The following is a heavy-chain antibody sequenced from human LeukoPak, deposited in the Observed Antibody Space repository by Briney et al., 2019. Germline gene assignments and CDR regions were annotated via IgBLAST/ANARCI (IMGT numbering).Heavy chain of an antibody. CDR3: AREVNEGFDF. D-gene: IGHD1-1*01. Sequence: GGSLRLSCTASGFTFSGYSMNWIRQAPGKGLEWVSSFGTRSTSIYHAGSVKGRFAISRDNAKNSLYLQMNSLRAEDTALYYCAREVNEGFDFWGQGTLVTVSS. CDR1: GFTFSGYS. V-gene: IGHV3-21*01. CDR2: FGTRSTSI. J-gene: IGHJ4*02.